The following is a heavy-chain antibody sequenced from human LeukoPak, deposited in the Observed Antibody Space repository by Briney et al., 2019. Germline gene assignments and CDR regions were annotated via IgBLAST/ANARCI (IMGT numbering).Heavy chain of an antibody. CDR3: ARAIRRAAMPDFDY. J-gene: IGHJ4*02. D-gene: IGHD2-2*01. Sequence: ASVKVSCKASGYTFTSYDINWVRQATGQGLEWMGWINPNSGGTNYAQKFQGRVTMTRDMSISTAYMELSRLRSDDTAVYYCARAIRRAAMPDFDYWGQGTLVTVSS. CDR1: GYTFTSYD. V-gene: IGHV1-2*02. CDR2: INPNSGGT.